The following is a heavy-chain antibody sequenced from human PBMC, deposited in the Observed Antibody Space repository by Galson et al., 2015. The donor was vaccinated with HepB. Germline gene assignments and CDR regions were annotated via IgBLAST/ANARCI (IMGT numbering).Heavy chain of an antibody. CDR2: IYHNGNT. CDR1: GGSISTYY. CDR3: ARGVHSGNYYKNYYYYGLKV. J-gene: IGHJ6*02. V-gene: IGHV4-59*01. Sequence: GGSISTYYWSWLRQPPGKGLEWIGYIYHNGNTDHNPSLKSRVSMSVDTSKNQSSLKLTSVTAADTAVYYCARGVHSGNYYKNYYYYGLKVWGQGTTVIVSS. D-gene: IGHD1-26*01.